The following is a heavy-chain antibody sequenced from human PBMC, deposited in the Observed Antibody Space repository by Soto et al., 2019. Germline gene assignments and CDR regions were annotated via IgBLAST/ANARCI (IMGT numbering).Heavy chain of an antibody. J-gene: IGHJ6*02. CDR3: ARRAHCSSTSCYGWNYGMDV. Sequence: GESLKISCKGSGYSFTSYWISWVRQMPGKGLEWMGRIDPSDSYTNYSPSFQGHVTISADKSISTAYLQWSSLKASDTAMYYCARRAHCSSTSCYGWNYGMDVWGQGTTVTVSS. CDR2: IDPSDSYT. D-gene: IGHD2-2*01. V-gene: IGHV5-10-1*01. CDR1: GYSFTSYW.